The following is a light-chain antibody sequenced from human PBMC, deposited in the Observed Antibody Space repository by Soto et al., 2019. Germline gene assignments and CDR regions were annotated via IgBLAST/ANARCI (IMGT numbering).Light chain of an antibody. CDR1: RSFASSY. J-gene: IGKJ2*01. CDR3: QQYGTSLYT. CDR2: AAS. V-gene: IGKV3-20*01. Sequence: EVVLTQSPGTLSLSPGERATLSCRASRSFASSYLGWYQQKPGQAPRLLIYAASSRATGIPDRFSGSGSGTDFTLTISRLEPEDSAVYYCQQYGTSLYTFGQGTKLEIK.